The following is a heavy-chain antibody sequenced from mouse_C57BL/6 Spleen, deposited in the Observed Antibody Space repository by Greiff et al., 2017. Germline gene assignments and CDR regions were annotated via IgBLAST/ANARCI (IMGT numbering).Heavy chain of an antibody. CDR2: IYPGDGDT. D-gene: IGHD2-5*01. V-gene: IGHV1-82*01. J-gene: IGHJ2*01. Sequence: VQLQQSGPELVKPGASVKISCKASGYAFSSSGMNWVKQRPGKGLEWIGRIYPGDGDTNYNGKFKGKATLTADISSSTAYMQLLSLTSEDSAVYFCARVGSNYDFDYWGQGTTLTVSS. CDR3: ARVGSNYDFDY. CDR1: GYAFSSSG.